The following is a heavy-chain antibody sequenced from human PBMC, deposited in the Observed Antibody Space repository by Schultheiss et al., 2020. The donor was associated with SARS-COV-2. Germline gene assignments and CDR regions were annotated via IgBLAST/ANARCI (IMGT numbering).Heavy chain of an antibody. CDR2: IDWDDDK. CDR3: ARMAYCDAFDI. J-gene: IGHJ3*02. D-gene: IGHD2-21*01. Sequence: QTLSLTCAVYGGSFSGYYWSWIRQPPGKGLEWIALIDWDDDKYYSTSLKTRLTISKDTSKNQVVLTMTNMDPVDTATYYCARMAYCDAFDIWGQGTMVTVSS. V-gene: IGHV2-70*01. CDR1: GGSFSGYY.